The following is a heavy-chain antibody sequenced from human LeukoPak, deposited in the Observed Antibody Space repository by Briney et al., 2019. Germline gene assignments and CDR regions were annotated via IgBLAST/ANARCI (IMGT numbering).Heavy chain of an antibody. CDR2: IYYSGST. J-gene: IGHJ5*02. CDR3: ARHPYYDILTGYPQNWFDP. V-gene: IGHV4-31*03. CDR1: GGSISSSGYY. Sequence: PSQTLSLTCTVSGGSISSSGYYWSWIRQQPGKGQEWIGYIYYSGSTYYNPSLKSRVAISVDTSKNQFSLKLSSVTAADTAVYYCARHPYYDILTGYPQNWFDPWGQGTLVTVSS. D-gene: IGHD3-9*01.